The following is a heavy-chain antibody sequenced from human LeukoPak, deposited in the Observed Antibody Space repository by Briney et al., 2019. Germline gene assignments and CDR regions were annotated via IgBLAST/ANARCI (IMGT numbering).Heavy chain of an antibody. CDR2: IYYSGST. CDR3: AREEAAARGKGFDY. D-gene: IGHD6-13*01. Sequence: SETLSLTCTVSGGSISSYYWNWIRQPPGRGLEWIGYIYYSGSTNYNPSLKSRVTISVDTSKNQFSLKLSSVTAADTAVYYCAREEAAARGKGFDYWGQGTLVTVSS. J-gene: IGHJ4*02. V-gene: IGHV4-59*01. CDR1: GGSISSYY.